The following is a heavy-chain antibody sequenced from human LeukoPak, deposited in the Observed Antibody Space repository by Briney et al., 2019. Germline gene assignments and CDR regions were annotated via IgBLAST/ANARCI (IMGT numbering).Heavy chain of an antibody. V-gene: IGHV3-15*01. J-gene: IGHJ4*02. D-gene: IGHD5-18*01. CDR1: GFTFRDAG. CDR2: IRSETDGGTT. Sequence: GGPLRLSCAASGFTFRDAGMSWVRQAPGKGLEWVGRIRSETDGGTTDYAAPVKGRFTISRDDSKSMVYLQMSSLKTEDTAVYFCAHRDTAMVRVDYWGQGTLVTVSS. CDR3: AHRDTAMVRVDY.